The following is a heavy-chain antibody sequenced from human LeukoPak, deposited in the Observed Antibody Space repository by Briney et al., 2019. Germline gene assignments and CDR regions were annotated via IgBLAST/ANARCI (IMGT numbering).Heavy chain of an antibody. D-gene: IGHD1-26*01. CDR3: TTRLGLVGTHRRAFDI. V-gene: IGHV3-15*01. CDR2: IKSKTDGGTT. J-gene: IGHJ3*02. Sequence: GGSLRLSCAASGFTFSNAWMSWVRQAPGKGLEWVGRIKSKTDGGTTDYAAPVKGRFTISRDDSKNTLYLQMNSLKTEDTAVYYCTTRLGLVGTHRRAFDIWGQGTMVTVSS. CDR1: GFTFSNAW.